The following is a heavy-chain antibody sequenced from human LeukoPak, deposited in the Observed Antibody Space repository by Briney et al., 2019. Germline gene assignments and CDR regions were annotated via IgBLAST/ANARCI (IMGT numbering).Heavy chain of an antibody. CDR2: IIPIFGTA. D-gene: IGHD5-12*01. V-gene: IGHV1-69*05. J-gene: IGHJ3*02. CDR3: ARAWVVAKAFDI. CDR1: GGTFSSYA. Sequence: ASVKVSCKASGGTFSSYAISWVRQAPGQGLEWMGGIIPIFGTANYAQKFQGRVTMTTDTSTSTAYMELRSLRSDDTAVYYCARAWVVAKAFDIWGQGTMVTVSS.